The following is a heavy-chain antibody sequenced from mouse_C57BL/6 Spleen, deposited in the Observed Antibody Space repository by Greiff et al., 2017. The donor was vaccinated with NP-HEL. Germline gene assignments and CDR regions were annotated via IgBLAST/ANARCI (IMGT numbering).Heavy chain of an antibody. D-gene: IGHD2-5*01. CDR1: GYTFTSYG. J-gene: IGHJ1*03. V-gene: IGHV1-81*01. CDR2: IYPRSGNT. CDR3: ARSWSNYDWYFDV. Sequence: QVQLQQSGAELARPGASVKLSCKASGYTFTSYGISWVKQRTGQGLEWIGEIYPRSGNTYYNEKFKGKATLTADKSSSTAYMELRSLTSEDSAVYFCARSWSNYDWYFDVWGTGTTVTVSS.